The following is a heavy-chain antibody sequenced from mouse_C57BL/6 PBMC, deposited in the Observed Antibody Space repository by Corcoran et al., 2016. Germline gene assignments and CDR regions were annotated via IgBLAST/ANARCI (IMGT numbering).Heavy chain of an antibody. D-gene: IGHD2-5*01. CDR2: INTYSGVP. CDR3: ARYDYSNVDY. CDR1: GYTFTTYG. V-gene: IGHV9-3*01. J-gene: IGHJ2*01. Sequence: QIQLVQSGPELKKPGETVKISCKASGYTFTTYGMSWVKQAPGKGLKWMGWINTYSGVPTYADDFKGRFAFSLETSASTAYLQINNLKNEDTATYFCARYDYSNVDYWGQGTTLTVSS.